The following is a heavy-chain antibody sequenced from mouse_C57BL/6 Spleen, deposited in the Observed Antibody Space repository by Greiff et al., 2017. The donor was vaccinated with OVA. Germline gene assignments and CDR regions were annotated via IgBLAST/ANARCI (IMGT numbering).Heavy chain of an antibody. CDR1: GFSLTSYA. J-gene: IGHJ4*01. CDR2: IWTGGGT. Sequence: QVQLKESGPGLVAPSQSLSITCTVSGFSLTSYAISWVRQPPGKGLEWLGVIWTGGGTNYNSALKSRLSLSKDNSKSQVFLKMNSLQTDDTARYYCARRGALYYGNYGDYAMDYWGQGTSVTVAS. CDR3: ARRGALYYGNYGDYAMDY. D-gene: IGHD2-1*01. V-gene: IGHV2-9-1*01.